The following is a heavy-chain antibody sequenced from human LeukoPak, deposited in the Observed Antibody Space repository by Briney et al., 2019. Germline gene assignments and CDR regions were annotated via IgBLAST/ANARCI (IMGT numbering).Heavy chain of an antibody. D-gene: IGHD3-16*02. V-gene: IGHV1-69*05. CDR1: GGTFSSYT. CDR3: ARDLERAIMITFGGVIGY. CDR2: IIPIFGTA. J-gene: IGHJ4*02. Sequence: SVKVPCKASGGTFSSYTINWVRQAPGQGLEWMGGIIPIFGTANYAQKFQGRVTITTDKSTSTTYMELSSLRSEDTAVYYCARDLERAIMITFGGVIGYWGQGTLVTVSS.